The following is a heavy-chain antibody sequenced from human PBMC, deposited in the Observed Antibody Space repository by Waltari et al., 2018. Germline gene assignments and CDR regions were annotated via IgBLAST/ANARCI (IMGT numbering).Heavy chain of an antibody. V-gene: IGHV3-74*01. CDR2: INSEGSST. CDR1: GFTFSSYW. Sequence: EVQLVESGGGLVQPGGSLRLSCAASGFTFSSYWMHWVRQAPGKGLVWVSRINSEGSSTSYADSVKGRFTISRDNAKNTLYLQRISLRAEDRAVYYCARDGGIGAFDIWGQGTMVTVSS. J-gene: IGHJ3*02. CDR3: ARDGGIGAFDI. D-gene: IGHD3-3*01.